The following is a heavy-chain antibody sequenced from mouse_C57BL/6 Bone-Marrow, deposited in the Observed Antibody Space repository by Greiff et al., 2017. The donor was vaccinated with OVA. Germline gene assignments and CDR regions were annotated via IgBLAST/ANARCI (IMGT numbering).Heavy chain of an antibody. D-gene: IGHD2-4*01. J-gene: IGHJ4*01. CDR3: TRAKFYYDYGYYYAMDY. Sequence: EVKVVESGEGLVKPGGSLKLSCAASGFTFSSYAMSWVRQTPEKRLEWVAYISSGGDYIYYADTVKGRFTISRDNARNTLYLQMSSLKSEDTAMYYCTRAKFYYDYGYYYAMDYWGQGTSVTVSS. CDR2: ISSGGDYI. V-gene: IGHV5-9-1*02. CDR1: GFTFSSYA.